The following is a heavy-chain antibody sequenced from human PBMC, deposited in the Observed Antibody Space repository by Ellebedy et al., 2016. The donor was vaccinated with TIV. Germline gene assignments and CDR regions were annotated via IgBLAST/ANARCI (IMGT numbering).Heavy chain of an antibody. J-gene: IGHJ3*02. CDR3: ARCVVAHAAFDI. CDR1: GFTFSSYS. Sequence: GESLKISCAASGFTFSSYSMNWVRQAPGKGLAWVSSISGSSGYIYYADSVKGRFTISRDNARNSLYLQMNSLRAEDTAVYYCARCVVAHAAFDIWGQGTMVTVSS. V-gene: IGHV3-21*01. CDR2: ISGSSGYI. D-gene: IGHD2-15*01.